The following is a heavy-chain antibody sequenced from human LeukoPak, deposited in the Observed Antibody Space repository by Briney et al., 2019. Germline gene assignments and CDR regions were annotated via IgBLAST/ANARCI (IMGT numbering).Heavy chain of an antibody. V-gene: IGHV3-30*18. CDR2: ISYDGSNK. CDR1: GFTFSSYG. J-gene: IGHJ4*02. CDR3: AKDEGGLVVVVAASPDY. Sequence: SGGSLRLSCAASGFTFSSYGMHWVRQAPGKGLEWVAVISYDGSNKYYADSVKGRFTVSRDNSKNTLYLQMNSLRAEDTAVYYCAKDEGGLVVVVAASPDYWGQGTLVTVSS. D-gene: IGHD2-15*01.